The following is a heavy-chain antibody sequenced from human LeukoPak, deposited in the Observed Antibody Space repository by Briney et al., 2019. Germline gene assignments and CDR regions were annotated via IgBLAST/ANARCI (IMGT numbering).Heavy chain of an antibody. D-gene: IGHD3-22*01. Sequence: ASVKVSCKASGYTFTSYGISWVRQAPGQGLEWMGWISAYNGNTNYAQKLQGRVTVTTDTSTSTAYMELRSLRSDDTAVYYCARGGPYYDSSGYYQAPFNYWGQGTLVTVSS. J-gene: IGHJ4*02. CDR2: ISAYNGNT. CDR3: ARGGPYYDSSGYYQAPFNY. CDR1: GYTFTSYG. V-gene: IGHV1-18*01.